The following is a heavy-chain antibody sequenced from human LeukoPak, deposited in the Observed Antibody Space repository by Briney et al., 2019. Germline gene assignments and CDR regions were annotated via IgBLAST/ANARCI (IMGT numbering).Heavy chain of an antibody. CDR3: ARVDSVTIFGVVSNWFDP. D-gene: IGHD3-3*01. Sequence: GGSLRLSCAASGFTFSSYWMSWVRQAPGKGREGGANIKQDGSEKYYVDSVKGRFTISRDNAKNSLYLQMNSLRAEDTAVYYCARVDSVTIFGVVSNWFDPWGQGTLVTVSS. J-gene: IGHJ5*02. V-gene: IGHV3-7*01. CDR1: GFTFSSYW. CDR2: IKQDGSEK.